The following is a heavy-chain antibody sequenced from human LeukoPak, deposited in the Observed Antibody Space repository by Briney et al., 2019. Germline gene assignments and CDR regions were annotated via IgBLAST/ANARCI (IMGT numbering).Heavy chain of an antibody. CDR3: ARIWVGYCSGGSCYSFDY. V-gene: IGHV4-39*01. D-gene: IGHD2-15*01. J-gene: IGHJ4*02. Sequence: SETLSLTCTVSGGSISSSSYYWGWIRQPPGKGLEWIGSIYYSGSTYYNPSLKSRVTISVDTSKNQFSLKLSSVTAADTAVYYCARIWVGYCSGGSCYSFDYWGQGTLVTVSS. CDR1: GGSISSSSYY. CDR2: IYYSGST.